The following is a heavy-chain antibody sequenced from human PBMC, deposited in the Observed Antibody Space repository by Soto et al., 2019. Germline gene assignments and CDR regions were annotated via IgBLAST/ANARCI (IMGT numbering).Heavy chain of an antibody. D-gene: IGHD1-26*01. CDR2: IGDRGAST. Sequence: EVLLLESGGGLVQPGGSLRLSCEASGFSFSSFAMNWVRQAPGKGLEWVSAIGDRGASTYYADSVKGRFTISRDNSRNTLYLQLNRLRAEDTAVYCCAKGVELDVWGNGTTVTVHS. CDR3: AKGVELDV. V-gene: IGHV3-23*01. J-gene: IGHJ6*04. CDR1: GFSFSSFA.